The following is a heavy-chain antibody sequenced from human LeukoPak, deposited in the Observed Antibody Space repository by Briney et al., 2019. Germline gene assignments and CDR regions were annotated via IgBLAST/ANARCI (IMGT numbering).Heavy chain of an antibody. CDR3: ARLFWNGYYPISFHHYYGIDV. J-gene: IGHJ6*02. Sequence: GGSLRLSCAASAFTLSNYSMAWVRQAPGKGLEWISYISSSSRTIDYADSVKGRFTISRDKAKNSLSVQMTTLRAEDTAVYYSARLFWNGYYPISFHHYYGIDVCGQGTTVTVSS. CDR2: ISSSSRTI. V-gene: IGHV3-48*01. D-gene: IGHD3-3*01. CDR1: AFTLSNYS.